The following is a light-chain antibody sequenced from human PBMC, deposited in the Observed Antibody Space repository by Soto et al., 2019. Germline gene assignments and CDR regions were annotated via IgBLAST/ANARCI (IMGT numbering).Light chain of an antibody. CDR3: CSYAGSSTWV. CDR1: SSDGGSYNL. V-gene: IGLV2-23*02. Sequence: QSALTQSASVSGSPGQSITISCTGTSSDGGSYNLVSWYQQHPGKAPKLMIYEVSKRPSGVSNRFSGSKSGNTASLTISGLQAEDEADYYCCSYAGSSTWVFGGGTKLTVL. J-gene: IGLJ3*02. CDR2: EVS.